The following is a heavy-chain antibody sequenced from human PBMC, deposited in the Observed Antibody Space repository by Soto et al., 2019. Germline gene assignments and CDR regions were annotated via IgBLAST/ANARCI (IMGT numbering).Heavy chain of an antibody. Sequence: SVKVSCKASGGTFGSYAISWVRQPPGQGLEWMGGIIPIFGTANYAQKFQGRVTITADESTSTAYMELSSLRSEDTAVYYCAKYDSSGYYSPGYYYGMDVWGQGTTVTVSS. J-gene: IGHJ6*02. V-gene: IGHV1-69*13. CDR1: GGTFGSYA. CDR3: AKYDSSGYYSPGYYYGMDV. D-gene: IGHD3-22*01. CDR2: IIPIFGTA.